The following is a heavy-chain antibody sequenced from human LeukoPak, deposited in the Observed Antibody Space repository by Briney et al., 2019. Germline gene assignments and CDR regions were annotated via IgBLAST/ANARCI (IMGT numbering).Heavy chain of an antibody. V-gene: IGHV3-15*01. CDR3: TTFASLPRGA. CDR1: GFTFSNAW. Sequence: GGSLRLSCAASGFTFSNAWMSWVRQAPGKGLEWVGRMKSKSDGGTTDYAAPVKGRFTIARDDSRNTVYLQMNSLKTEDTAVYYCTTFASLPRGAWGQGILVTVSS. J-gene: IGHJ5*02. D-gene: IGHD3-10*01. CDR2: MKSKSDGGTT.